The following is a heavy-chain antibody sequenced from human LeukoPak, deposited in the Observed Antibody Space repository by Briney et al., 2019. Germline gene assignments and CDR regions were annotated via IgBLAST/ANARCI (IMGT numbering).Heavy chain of an antibody. D-gene: IGHD6-6*01. CDR2: ISNDGSNK. CDR1: GFTFSSYT. Sequence: GGSLRLSCAASGFTFSSYTMHWVRQVPGKGLEWVAVISNDGSNKYYADPVKGRFTISRDNSKNTLYLQMNSLRGEDTAVYYCARVVVSSSSDYFDYWGQGTLVTVSS. V-gene: IGHV3-30*04. CDR3: ARVVVSSSSDYFDY. J-gene: IGHJ4*02.